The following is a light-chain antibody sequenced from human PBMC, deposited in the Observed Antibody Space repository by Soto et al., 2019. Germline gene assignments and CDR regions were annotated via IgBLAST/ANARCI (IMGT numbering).Light chain of an antibody. CDR2: EVI. CDR3: XSYAGSNTFVV. Sequence: QSVLTQPXSASGSPGQSVTISCTGTSSDVGAYNSVSWYQQHPGKAPKLMIYEVIKRPSGVPDRFSGSKSDNXSSLTVSGLQXEDEAVYYCXSYAGSNTFVVFGGGTKLTVL. J-gene: IGLJ2*01. V-gene: IGLV2-8*01. CDR1: SSDVGAYNS.